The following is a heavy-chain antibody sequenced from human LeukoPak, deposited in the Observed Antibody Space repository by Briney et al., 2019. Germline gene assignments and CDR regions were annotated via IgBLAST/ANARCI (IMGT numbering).Heavy chain of an antibody. CDR3: ARTGYCGDGGCRGGSAFDV. Sequence: AASVKVSCKASGYNFTSYAMHWVRQAPGQGLECMGWISGYTGDTKYAQILQGRFTVTTDTSTSTAYMELRSLTYDDTAVYYCARTGYCGDGGCRGGSAFDVWGQGTMVTVSS. CDR2: ISGYTGDT. J-gene: IGHJ3*01. V-gene: IGHV1-18*01. D-gene: IGHD2-15*01. CDR1: GYNFTSYA.